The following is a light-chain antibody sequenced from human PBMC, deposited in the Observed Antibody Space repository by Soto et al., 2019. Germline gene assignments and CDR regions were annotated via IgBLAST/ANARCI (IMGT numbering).Light chain of an antibody. V-gene: IGKV1-39*01. Sequence: DIQMTQSPSSLPASVGDRVTITCQASQYIGSSLNWYQRKPGRVPKVLIYGASSLERGVPSRFSGSGSGTDFTLTISSLQPEDFATYYCQESYTDLWGTVGQGTNVDSK. CDR1: QYIGSS. J-gene: IGKJ1*01. CDR3: QESYTDLWGT. CDR2: GAS.